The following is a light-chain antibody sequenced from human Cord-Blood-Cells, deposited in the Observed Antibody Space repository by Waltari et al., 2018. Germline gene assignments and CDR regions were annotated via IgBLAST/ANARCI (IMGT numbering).Light chain of an antibody. J-gene: IGKJ2*03. V-gene: IGKV3-20*01. CDR2: GAS. CDR1: QSVSSSY. CDR3: QQYGSSPRYS. Sequence: EIVLTQSPGTLSLSSGERATLSCRASQSVSSSYLAWYQQKPGQAPRLLIYGASSRTTGIPDKFMGSGSGTDFTLTISRLEPEDFAVYYCQQYGSSPRYSFGHGTKLEIK.